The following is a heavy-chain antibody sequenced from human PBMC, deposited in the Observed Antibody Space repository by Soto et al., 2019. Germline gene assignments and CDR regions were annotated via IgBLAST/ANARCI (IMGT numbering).Heavy chain of an antibody. CDR3: ARTPHFNCSSYHCYKYYFAS. V-gene: IGHV3-30*03. D-gene: IGHD2-2*01. Sequence: QEQLVESGGGVVLPGRSLRLSCAASGFTFNTFGMHWVRQAPGKGLEWVAVISYDGSDKYYSDSVRGRFTISRDNSMNTLYLQMNRLRTEGTSVSYCARTPHFNCSSYHCYKYYFASGGQGTRVTVSP. J-gene: IGHJ4*02. CDR2: ISYDGSDK. CDR1: GFTFNTFG.